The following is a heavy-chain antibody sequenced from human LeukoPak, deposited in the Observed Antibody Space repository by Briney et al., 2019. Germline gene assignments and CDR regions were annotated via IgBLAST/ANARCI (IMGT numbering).Heavy chain of an antibody. V-gene: IGHV3-23*01. J-gene: IGHJ4*02. CDR3: ARYRSVTTGKRFFDY. D-gene: IGHD4-17*01. CDR1: GFTFSSYA. Sequence: GGSLRLSCAVSGFTFSSYAMSWVRQAPGKGLEWVSGISGGGGSIHYADSVKGRFTISRDNSMNTLYLRMNSLRGEDMAVYYCARYRSVTTGKRFFDYWGQGTLVTVSS. CDR2: ISGGGGSI.